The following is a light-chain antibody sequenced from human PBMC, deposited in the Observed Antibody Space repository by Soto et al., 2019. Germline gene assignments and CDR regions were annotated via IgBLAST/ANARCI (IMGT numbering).Light chain of an antibody. CDR3: RQYGNSLWT. CDR2: GAS. J-gene: IGKJ1*01. CDR1: QTVTSTY. V-gene: IGKV3-20*01. Sequence: EIVLTQSPGTLSLSPGERASLSCRASQTVTSTYLAWYQQKPGQAPRLLIYGASSRASGIPDRFSGSGSGTDFTLTITRLEPEDFAVYYCRQYGNSLWTFGQGTKVDIK.